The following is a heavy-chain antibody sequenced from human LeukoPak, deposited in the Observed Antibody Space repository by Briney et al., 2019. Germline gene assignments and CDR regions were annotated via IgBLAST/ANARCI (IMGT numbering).Heavy chain of an antibody. D-gene: IGHD3-22*01. V-gene: IGHV1-2*02. CDR2: INPNSGGT. J-gene: IGHJ5*02. Sequence: ASVKVSCKASGYTFTGYYMHWVRQAPGQGLEWMGWINPNSGGTTYAQKFQGRVTMTRDTSISTAYMELSRLRSDDTAVYYCARDYHITMIVVVHHNWFDPWGQGTLVTVSS. CDR1: GYTFTGYY. CDR3: ARDYHITMIVVVHHNWFDP.